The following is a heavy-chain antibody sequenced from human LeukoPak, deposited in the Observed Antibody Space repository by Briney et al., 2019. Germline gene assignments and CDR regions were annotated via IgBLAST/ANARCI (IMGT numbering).Heavy chain of an antibody. D-gene: IGHD3-16*02. CDR1: GFTFSSCE. V-gene: IGHV3-7*01. CDR2: IKHDGGEK. Sequence: HTGGSLRLSCTASGFTFSSCEMNWVRQAPGQGLEWVANIKHDGGEKYYVDSVKGRFTISRDDGQNSLSLHMNSVRAEDTAVYYCGYTNNFYHWGQGALVVVSA. CDR3: GYTNNFYH. J-gene: IGHJ4*02.